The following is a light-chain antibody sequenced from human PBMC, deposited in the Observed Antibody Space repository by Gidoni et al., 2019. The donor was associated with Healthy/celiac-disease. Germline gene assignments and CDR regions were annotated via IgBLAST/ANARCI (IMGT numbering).Light chain of an antibody. J-gene: IGKJ2*01. CDR3: QQSDSTPYT. CDR2: AAS. V-gene: IGKV1-39*01. Sequence: DIQMTQSPSSLSASVGDRVTITCRASQSISSYLNWYQQKPGKAPKLLIYAASSLQSGVPSRFSGSGYGKEFTLTISSLQPEDFATYYCQQSDSTPYTFGQGTKLEIK. CDR1: QSISSY.